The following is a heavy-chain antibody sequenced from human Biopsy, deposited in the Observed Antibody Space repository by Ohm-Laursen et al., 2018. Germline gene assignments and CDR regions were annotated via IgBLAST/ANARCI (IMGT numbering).Heavy chain of an antibody. CDR3: ARGDYFDSNGYFWFDP. J-gene: IGHJ5*02. CDR2: IFNSANT. V-gene: IGHV4-31*01. CDR1: GGSTSSGGSY. Sequence: SDTLSLTCTVSGGSTSSGGSYWSWIRQRPGKGLEWIGYIFNSANTYYSPSLKNLITISGDTSKNQFSLKLNSVTAADTAVYYCARGDYFDSNGYFWFDPWGQGTLVTVSS. D-gene: IGHD3-22*01.